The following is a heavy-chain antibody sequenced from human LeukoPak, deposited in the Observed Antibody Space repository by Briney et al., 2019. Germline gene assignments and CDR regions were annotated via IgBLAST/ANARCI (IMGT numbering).Heavy chain of an antibody. CDR3: AKGRGPNDAFDI. CDR1: GFTFDDYA. V-gene: IGHV3-9*01. CDR2: ISWNSGSI. J-gene: IGHJ3*02. Sequence: GGSLRLSCAASGFTFDDYAMHWVRQAPGKGLEWVSGISWNSGSIGYADSVKGRFTISRDNAKNSLYLQMNSLRAEDTALYYCAKGRGPNDAFDIWGQGTMVTVSS.